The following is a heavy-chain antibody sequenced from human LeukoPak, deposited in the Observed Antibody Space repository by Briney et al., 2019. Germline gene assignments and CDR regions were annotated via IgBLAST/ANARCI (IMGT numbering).Heavy chain of an antibody. CDR1: GGTFSSYA. CDR3: ARQDSSGYHYSDY. CDR2: IIPIFGTA. Sequence: SVKVSCKASGGTFSSYATSWVRQAPGQGLEWMGGIIPIFGTANYAQKFQGRVTITTDESTSTAYMELSSLRSEDTAVYYCARQDSSGYHYSDYWGQGTLVTVSS. V-gene: IGHV1-69*05. J-gene: IGHJ4*02. D-gene: IGHD3-22*01.